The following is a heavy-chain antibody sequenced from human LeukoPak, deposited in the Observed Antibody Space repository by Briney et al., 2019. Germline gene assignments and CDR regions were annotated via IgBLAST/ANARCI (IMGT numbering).Heavy chain of an antibody. V-gene: IGHV3-48*04. CDR1: GFTFSSYS. J-gene: IGHJ6*03. Sequence: PGGSLRLSCAASGFTFSSYSMNWVRQAPGKGLEWVSYISSSSSTIYYADSVKGRFTISRDNAKNSLYLQMNSLRAEDTAVYYCARWELLHGPDYYYMDVWGKGTTVTVSS. D-gene: IGHD1-26*01. CDR2: ISSSSSTI. CDR3: ARWELLHGPDYYYMDV.